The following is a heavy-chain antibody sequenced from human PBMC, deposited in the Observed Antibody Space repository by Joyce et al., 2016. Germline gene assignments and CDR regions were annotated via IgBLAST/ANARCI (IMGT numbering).Heavy chain of an antibody. J-gene: IGHJ4*02. CDR2: SMPIFGAT. CDR1: GGNFRSYA. CDR3: ARDQVRGSIDSAFEY. Sequence: QVHLVQSGAEVTRPGSSVKLSCKTSGGNFRSYALNWVRQAPGQGLGWMGGSMPIFGATSSAQKFHGRITLTADDSTTTVYMQLGSLTTADTAVYYCARDQVRGSIDSAFEYWGQGALVTVSS. D-gene: IGHD3-10*01. V-gene: IGHV1-69*01.